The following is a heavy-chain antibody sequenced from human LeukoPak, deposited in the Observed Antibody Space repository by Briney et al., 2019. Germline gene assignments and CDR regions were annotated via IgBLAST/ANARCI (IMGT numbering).Heavy chain of an antibody. CDR2: MYYSGST. CDR1: GGSISTYY. J-gene: IGHJ4*02. V-gene: IGHV4-59*01. Sequence: SETLSLTCTVSGGSISTYYWSWIRQPPGKGLEWIGSMYYSGSTNYKPSLKSRVTISVDTSKNQFSLKLSSVTAADTAVYYCARNVVPYGSGSSAIGYWGQGTLITVSS. D-gene: IGHD3-10*01. CDR3: ARNVVPYGSGSSAIGY.